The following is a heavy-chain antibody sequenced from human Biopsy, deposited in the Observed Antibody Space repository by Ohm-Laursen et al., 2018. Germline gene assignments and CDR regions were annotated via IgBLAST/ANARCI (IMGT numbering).Heavy chain of an antibody. Sequence: GTLSLACTVSGDSLTSGPENWSWIRQSPGQGLEYIGFIYSGGNTNYNPSLKNRVTMSVDTSKNQFYLKLYSVTAADTAVYYCARGRRTSGWPYFDNWGQGALVIVSP. CDR1: GDSLTSGPEN. V-gene: IGHV4-61*01. J-gene: IGHJ4*02. D-gene: IGHD6-19*01. CDR2: IYSGGNT. CDR3: ARGRRTSGWPYFDN.